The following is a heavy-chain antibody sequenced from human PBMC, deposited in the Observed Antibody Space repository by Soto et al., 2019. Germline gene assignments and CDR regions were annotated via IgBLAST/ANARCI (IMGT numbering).Heavy chain of an antibody. Sequence: QVQLVQSGAEVKKPGASVRISCRASGYSFTSTYVHWVRQAPGQGPEWMGIINPAGGTTYYAQKFQGRLTITSDTPTDTVFMDLNDLTSEYTAVYFCALKVVTYYDNWGQGTLLTVSS. V-gene: IGHV1-46*01. CDR2: INPAGGTT. J-gene: IGHJ4*02. D-gene: IGHD2-21*02. CDR3: ALKVVTYYDN. CDR1: GYSFTSTY.